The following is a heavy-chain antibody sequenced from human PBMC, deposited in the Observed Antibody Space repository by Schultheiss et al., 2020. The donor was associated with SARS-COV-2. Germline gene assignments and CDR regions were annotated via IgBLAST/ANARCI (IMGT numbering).Heavy chain of an antibody. V-gene: IGHV4-38-2*02. CDR3: ARDARGYCSGGSCYSGYYYYGMDV. D-gene: IGHD2-15*01. CDR2: IYYSGST. J-gene: IGHJ6*02. Sequence: SETLSLTCNVSGYSISSGYYWGWTRQPPGGGLEWIGNIYYSGSTYDNPSLKSRVTISVDTSKNQFSLKLSSVTAADTAVYYCARDARGYCSGGSCYSGYYYYGMDVWGQGTTVTVSS. CDR1: GYSISSGYY.